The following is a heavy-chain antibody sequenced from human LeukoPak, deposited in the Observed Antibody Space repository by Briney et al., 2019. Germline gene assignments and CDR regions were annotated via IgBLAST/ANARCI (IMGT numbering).Heavy chain of an antibody. V-gene: IGHV3-66*01. CDR3: AKDSGSYGKDAFDI. Sequence: GGSLRLSCAASGFIVRSNYMSWVRQAPGKGLEWVSDVYSDGSTYYTDSVKGRFTISRDNSKNTLYLQMNSLRAEDTAVYYCAKDSGSYGKDAFDIWGQGTMVTVSS. J-gene: IGHJ3*02. CDR1: GFIVRSNY. CDR2: VYSDGST. D-gene: IGHD1-26*01.